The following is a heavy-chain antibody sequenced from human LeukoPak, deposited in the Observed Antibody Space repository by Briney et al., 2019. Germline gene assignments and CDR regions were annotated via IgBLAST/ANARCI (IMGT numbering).Heavy chain of an antibody. CDR3: ARLGGSFPEYFQH. J-gene: IGHJ1*01. D-gene: IGHD2-15*01. CDR2: IYHSGST. CDR1: GVSISSSNSY. V-gene: IGHV4-39*07. Sequence: SETLSLTCTVSGVSISSSNSYWGWIRQPPGKGLEWIGSIYHSGSTYYNPSLKSRVTISVDTSKNQFSLKLSSVTAADTAVYYCARLGGSFPEYFQHWGQGTLVTVSS.